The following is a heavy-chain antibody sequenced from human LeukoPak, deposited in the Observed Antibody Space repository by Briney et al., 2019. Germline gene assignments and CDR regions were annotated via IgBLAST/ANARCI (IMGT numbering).Heavy chain of an antibody. CDR2: INAYNGNT. CDR3: ARARGYSYGTGSYYFDY. CDR1: GYTFTSYG. Sequence: ASVKVSCKASGYTFTSYGISWVRQAPGQGLEWMGWINAYNGNTNYAQKLQGRVTMTTDTSTSTAYMELRSLRSDDTAVYYCARARGYSYGTGSYYFDYWGQGTLVTVSS. D-gene: IGHD5-18*01. J-gene: IGHJ4*02. V-gene: IGHV1-18*01.